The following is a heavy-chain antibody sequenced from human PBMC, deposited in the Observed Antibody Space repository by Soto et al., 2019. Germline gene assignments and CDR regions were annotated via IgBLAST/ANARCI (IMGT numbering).Heavy chain of an antibody. CDR1: GGSISSGGYY. CDR3: ARVGGFGATTIDY. Sequence: SETLSLTCTVSGGSISSGGYYWSWIRQHPGKGLEWIGYIYYSGSTYYNPSLKSRVTISVDTSKKQFSLKLSSVTAADTAVFYCARVGGFGATTIDYWGQGTLVTVSS. V-gene: IGHV4-31*03. J-gene: IGHJ4*02. D-gene: IGHD3-10*01. CDR2: IYYSGST.